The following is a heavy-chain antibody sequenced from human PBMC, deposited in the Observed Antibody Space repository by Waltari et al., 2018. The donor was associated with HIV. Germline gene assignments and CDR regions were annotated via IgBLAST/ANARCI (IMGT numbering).Heavy chain of an antibody. J-gene: IGHJ5*02. Sequence: QVQLVQSGAEVKKPGAAVKVSCKASGYTFTSYAMHGVRQAPGERLEWMGWINAGNGNTKYSQKFQGRVTITRDTSASTAYMELSSLRSEDTAVYYCARDYLPHTVPVRWYNWFDPWGQGTLVTVSS. CDR2: INAGNGNT. D-gene: IGHD3-10*01. V-gene: IGHV1-3*01. CDR1: GYTFTSYA. CDR3: ARDYLPHTVPVRWYNWFDP.